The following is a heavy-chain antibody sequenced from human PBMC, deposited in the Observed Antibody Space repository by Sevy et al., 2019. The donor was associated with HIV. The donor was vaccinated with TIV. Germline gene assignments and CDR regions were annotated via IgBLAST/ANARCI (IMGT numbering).Heavy chain of an antibody. Sequence: GGSLRLSCAASGFTFSDYYMSWIRHAPGKGLEWVSYISSSGSTIYYADSAKGRFTISRDNAKKSLYLQMNSLRADDTAVYYCARAYDFWSGYSDAFDIWGQGTMVTVSS. CDR2: ISSSGSTI. V-gene: IGHV3-11*01. D-gene: IGHD3-3*01. J-gene: IGHJ3*02. CDR1: GFTFSDYY. CDR3: ARAYDFWSGYSDAFDI.